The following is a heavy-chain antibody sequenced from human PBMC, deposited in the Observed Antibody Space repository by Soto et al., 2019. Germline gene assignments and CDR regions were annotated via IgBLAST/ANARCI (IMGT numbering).Heavy chain of an antibody. J-gene: IGHJ5*02. D-gene: IGHD3-3*01. Sequence: SESLSLTCAVYVGSFSGYYWSWIRQPPGKGLEWIGEINHSGSTNYNPSLKSRVTISVDTSKNQFSLKLSSVTAADTAVYYCARRGSGSIRLPNWFDPWGQGTLVTVSS. V-gene: IGHV4-34*01. CDR1: VGSFSGYY. CDR2: INHSGST. CDR3: ARRGSGSIRLPNWFDP.